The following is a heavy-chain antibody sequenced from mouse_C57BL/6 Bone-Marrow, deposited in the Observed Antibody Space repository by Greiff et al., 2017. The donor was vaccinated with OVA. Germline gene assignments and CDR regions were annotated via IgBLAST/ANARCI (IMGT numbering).Heavy chain of an antibody. D-gene: IGHD1-1*01. Sequence: VQLQESGAELARPGASVKLSCKASGYTFTSYGISWVKQRTGQGLEWIGEIYPRSGNTYYNEKFKGKATLTADKSSSTAYMELRSLTSEDSAVYFCASPLITTVDYWGQGTTLTVSS. V-gene: IGHV1-81*01. CDR1: GYTFTSYG. J-gene: IGHJ2*01. CDR2: IYPRSGNT. CDR3: ASPLITTVDY.